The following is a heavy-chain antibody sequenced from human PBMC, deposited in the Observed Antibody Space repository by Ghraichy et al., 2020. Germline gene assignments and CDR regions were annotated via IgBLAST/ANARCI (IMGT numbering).Heavy chain of an antibody. Sequence: GGSLRLSCAASGFTFSSHGMHWARQAPGKGLEWVALIWYDGSNKFYSNSVKGRFTISRDNSKNTLYLQLNSLTAEDTAVYYCARDSGARGDILANMDVWGEGTTVTVSS. J-gene: IGHJ6*03. CDR3: ARDSGARGDILANMDV. D-gene: IGHD3-10*01. V-gene: IGHV3-33*01. CDR1: GFTFSSHG. CDR2: IWYDGSNK.